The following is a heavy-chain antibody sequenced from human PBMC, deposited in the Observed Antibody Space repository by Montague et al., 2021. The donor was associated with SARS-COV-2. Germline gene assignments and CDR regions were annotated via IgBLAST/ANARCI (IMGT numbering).Heavy chain of an antibody. J-gene: IGHJ4*02. Sequence: SLRLSCAASGFTFSDYYMNWIRQAPGKGLEWISYISDTGSTLYYXDSVKGRFAVSRDNTKNSLYLQMNSLRAEDTAVYYCAKALMTYGGNSPVDQWGQGTLVTVPS. CDR2: ISDTGSTL. D-gene: IGHD4-23*01. V-gene: IGHV3-11*01. CDR3: AKALMTYGGNSPVDQ. CDR1: GFTFSDYY.